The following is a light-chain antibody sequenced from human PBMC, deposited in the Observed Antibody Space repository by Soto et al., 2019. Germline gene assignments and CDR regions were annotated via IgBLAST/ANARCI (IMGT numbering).Light chain of an antibody. CDR3: NQYNSYPPWT. CDR1: QSISSW. V-gene: IGKV1-5*03. Sequence: EIQMTQSPSTLSASVGDRVTITCRASQSISSWLAWYQQKPGKAPKLLIYKASSLESGVPSRFSGSGSGTEFTLTISSLQPDDFAAYSYNQYNSYPPWTFGQGTKVEIK. CDR2: KAS. J-gene: IGKJ1*01.